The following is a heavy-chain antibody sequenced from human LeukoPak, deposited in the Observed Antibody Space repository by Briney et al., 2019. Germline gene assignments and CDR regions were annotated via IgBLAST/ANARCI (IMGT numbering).Heavy chain of an antibody. V-gene: IGHV3-33*01. Sequence: GGSLRLSCAASGFTFSSYGMHWVRQAPGKGLEWVAVIWYDGSNKYYADSVKGRFTISRDNSKNTLYLHMNSLRAEDTAVYYCARDGGVGYGYSYDGGGGTLVTVSS. CDR2: IWYDGSNK. CDR1: GFTFSSYG. CDR3: ARDGGVGYGYSYD. D-gene: IGHD5-18*01. J-gene: IGHJ4*02.